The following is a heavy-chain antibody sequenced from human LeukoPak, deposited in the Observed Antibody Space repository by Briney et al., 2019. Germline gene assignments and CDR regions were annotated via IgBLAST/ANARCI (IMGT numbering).Heavy chain of an antibody. CDR2: IYHSGSA. CDR3: ARVGYCSGGGCYGLDY. V-gene: IGHV4-59*11. Sequence: SETLSLTCTVSGASISSHYRSWIRQPPGKGLECVGFIYHSGSATYNPSLKSRVTISLETSKNQFSLKLRSVTAADTAVYYCARVGYCSGGGCYGLDYWGQGTLVTVSS. J-gene: IGHJ4*02. D-gene: IGHD2-15*01. CDR1: GASISSHY.